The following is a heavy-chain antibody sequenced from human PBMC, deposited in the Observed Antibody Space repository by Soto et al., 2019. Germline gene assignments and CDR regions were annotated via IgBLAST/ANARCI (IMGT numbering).Heavy chain of an antibody. J-gene: IGHJ4*02. D-gene: IGHD2-15*01. CDR2: VHSSGGT. Sequence: QLQDSGPGLVKPSETLSLTCTVSHGSITSGDYFWAWIRQPPGKGLEFIGSVHSSGGTYYSPSLKRRASFSIDKSRNQFSLKLTSVKAGDTAVCFCASVVVGATRQTGSDHWGQGTLVTVS. CDR3: ASVVVGATRQTGSDH. V-gene: IGHV4-39*01. CDR1: HGSITSGDYF.